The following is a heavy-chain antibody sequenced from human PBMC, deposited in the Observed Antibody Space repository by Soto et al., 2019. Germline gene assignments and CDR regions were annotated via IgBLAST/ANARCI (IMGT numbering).Heavy chain of an antibody. Sequence: GSLRLSCAASGLTVSGKKYVAWVRQAPGKGLEWVSALYDVDGSFYADSVKGRFTTSSDSSKTTVYLQMNGLRPDDTAVYYCATWHEREHAYDVWGQGTTVTVSS. D-gene: IGHD1-1*01. CDR1: GLTVSGKKY. CDR3: ATWHEREHAYDV. V-gene: IGHV3-53*01. J-gene: IGHJ3*01. CDR2: LYDVDGS.